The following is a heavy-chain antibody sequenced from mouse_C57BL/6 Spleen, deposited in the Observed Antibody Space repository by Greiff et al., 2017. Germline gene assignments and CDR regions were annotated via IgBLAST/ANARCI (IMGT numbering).Heavy chain of an antibody. J-gene: IGHJ2*01. D-gene: IGHD4-1*01. CDR1: GFTFSSYA. V-gene: IGHV5-9-1*02. CDR3: TRVAGTFYFDY. CDR2: ISSGGDYI. Sequence: DVMLVESGEGLVKPGGSLKLSCAASGFTFSSYAMSWVRQTPEKRLEWVAYISSGGDYIYYADTVKGRFTISRDNARNTLYLQMSSLKSEDTAMYYCTRVAGTFYFDYWGQGTTLTVSA.